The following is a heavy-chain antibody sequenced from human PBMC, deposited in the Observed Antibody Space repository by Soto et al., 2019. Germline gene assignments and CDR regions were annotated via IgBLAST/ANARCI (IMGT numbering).Heavy chain of an antibody. Sequence: QVKLMQTGAEVKKPGGSVKVSCKASGDTFTDYYIHWVRQAPGQGLEWMGTVNPSGGHTTYAQHFLGRVTMTRDTSTSTLYMELTSLTSDDTAIYYCARGGHVVVVTAALDYWGQGTLVTVSS. CDR1: GDTFTDYY. CDR3: ARGGHVVVVTAALDY. J-gene: IGHJ4*02. V-gene: IGHV1-46*01. CDR2: VNPSGGHT. D-gene: IGHD2-21*02.